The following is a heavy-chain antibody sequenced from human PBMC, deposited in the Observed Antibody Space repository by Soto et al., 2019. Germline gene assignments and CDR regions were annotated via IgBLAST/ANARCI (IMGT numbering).Heavy chain of an antibody. V-gene: IGHV4-31*03. CDR2: IYSSGRT. CDR3: ARFAKEENPKVGSWYYFDY. Sequence: PSETLSLTCTVSGGSISRGGYFWSWVRQHPGKGVEWIGNIYSSGRTYYNPSLKSRVTISVDTSKNQFSLKLSSVTAADTAVYYCARFAKEENPKVGSWYYFDYWGQGTRVTVSS. D-gene: IGHD6-13*01. J-gene: IGHJ4*02. CDR1: GGSISRGGYF.